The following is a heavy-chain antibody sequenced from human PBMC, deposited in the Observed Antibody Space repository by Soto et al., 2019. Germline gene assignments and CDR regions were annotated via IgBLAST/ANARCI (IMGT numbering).Heavy chain of an antibody. CDR1: GYTFTSYA. D-gene: IGHD3-10*01. CDR2: INAGNGNT. CDR3: ARPRGLLWFGELSGPFDY. Sequence: ASVKVSCEASGYTFTSYAMHWVRQAPGQRLEWMGWINAGNGNTKYSQKFQGRVTITRDTSASTAYMELSSLRSEDTAVYYCARPRGLLWFGELSGPFDYWGQGTLVTVSS. V-gene: IGHV1-3*01. J-gene: IGHJ4*02.